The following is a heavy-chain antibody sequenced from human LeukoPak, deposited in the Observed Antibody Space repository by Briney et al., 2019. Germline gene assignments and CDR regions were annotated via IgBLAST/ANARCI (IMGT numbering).Heavy chain of an antibody. CDR1: GGPFTSYA. CDR2: IIPIFGTA. Sequence: SVKVSCKASGGPFTSYAISWLRQAPGQGLEWMGGIIPIFGTANYAQKFQGRVTITADESTSTAYMELSSLRSEDTAVYYCAREPYYGDYPAGYYWGQGTLVTVSS. D-gene: IGHD4-17*01. J-gene: IGHJ4*02. CDR3: AREPYYGDYPAGYY. V-gene: IGHV1-69*13.